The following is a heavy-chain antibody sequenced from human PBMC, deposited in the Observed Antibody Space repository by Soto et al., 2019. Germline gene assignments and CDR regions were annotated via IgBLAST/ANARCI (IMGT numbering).Heavy chain of an antibody. CDR1: GFTFSSYA. V-gene: IGHV3-64*04. D-gene: IGHD3-3*01. CDR2: ISSNGGST. Sequence: GGSLRLSCSASGFTFSSYAMHWVRQAPGKGLEYVSAISSNGGSTYYADSVKGRFTISRDNSKNTLYLQMNSLRAEDTAVYYCAKDPSYDFWSGYPSDYWGQGTLVTVSS. CDR3: AKDPSYDFWSGYPSDY. J-gene: IGHJ4*02.